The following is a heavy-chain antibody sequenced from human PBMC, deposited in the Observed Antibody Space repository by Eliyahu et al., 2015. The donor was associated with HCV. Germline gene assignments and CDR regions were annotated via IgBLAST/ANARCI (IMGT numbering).Heavy chain of an antibody. CDR1: GFTFSNHG. Sequence: QVHLVESWGKRGPAWEVPETLLCSLCGFTFSNHGMHWVRQAPGKGLEWVAVISSDGRDNFYADFAKGRFTISRDNSKNTLFLQMNSLRAEDTAIYYCAKSFHTTPIGFLIDYCGQGNLVTVSS. CDR2: ISSDGRDN. D-gene: IGHD2/OR15-2a*01. J-gene: IGHJ4*02. CDR3: AKSFHTTPIGFLIDY. V-gene: IGHV3-30*18.